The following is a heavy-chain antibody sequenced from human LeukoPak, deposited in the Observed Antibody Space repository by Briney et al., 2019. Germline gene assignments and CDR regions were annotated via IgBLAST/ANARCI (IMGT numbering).Heavy chain of an antibody. V-gene: IGHV4-34*09. CDR3: ARARDFWSGYSDYYFDY. CDR1: GGSFSGYY. Sequence: SETLSLTCAVYGGSFSGYYWSWIRQPPGKGLEWIGYIYYSGSTYYNPSLKSRVTISVDTSKNQFSQKLSSVTAADTAVYYCARARDFWSGYSDYYFDYWGQGTLVTVSS. CDR2: IYYSGST. J-gene: IGHJ4*02. D-gene: IGHD3-3*01.